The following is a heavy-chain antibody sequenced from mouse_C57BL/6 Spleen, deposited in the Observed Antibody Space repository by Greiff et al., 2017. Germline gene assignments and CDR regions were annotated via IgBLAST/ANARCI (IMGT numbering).Heavy chain of an antibody. Sequence: EVMLVESGEGLVKPGGSLKLSCAASGFTFSSYAMSWVRQTPETRLEWVAYISSGGDYIYYADTVKGRFTISRDNARNTLYLQMSSLKSEDTAMYYCTREGNYYGSSYGEAWFAYWGQGTLVTVYA. V-gene: IGHV5-9-1*02. CDR3: TREGNYYGSSYGEAWFAY. D-gene: IGHD1-1*01. CDR2: ISSGGDYI. CDR1: GFTFSSYA. J-gene: IGHJ3*01.